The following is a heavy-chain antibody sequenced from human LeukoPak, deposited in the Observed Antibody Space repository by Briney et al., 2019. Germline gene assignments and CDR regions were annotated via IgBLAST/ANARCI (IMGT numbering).Heavy chain of an antibody. CDR3: ARGTKRYCSSTSCYTMSKGHYFDY. CDR1: GGSFSGYY. D-gene: IGHD2-2*02. CDR2: INHSGST. Sequence: SETLSLTCAVYGGSFSGYYWSWIRQPPGKGLEWIGEINHSGSTNYNPSLKSRVTISVDTSKNQFSLKLSSVTAADTAVYYCARGTKRYCSSTSCYTMSKGHYFDYWGQGTLVTVSS. V-gene: IGHV4-34*01. J-gene: IGHJ4*02.